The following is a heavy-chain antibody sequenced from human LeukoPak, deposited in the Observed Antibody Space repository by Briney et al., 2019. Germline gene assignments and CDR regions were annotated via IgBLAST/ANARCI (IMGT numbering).Heavy chain of an antibody. J-gene: IGHJ3*02. CDR1: GVSFSGYY. V-gene: IGHV4-34*01. CDR3: ARERDDSSGYLSRDAFDI. D-gene: IGHD3-22*01. Sequence: SETLSLTCAVYGVSFSGYYWSWIRQPPGKGLEWIGEINHSGSTNYNPSLKSRVTISVDTSNNQFSLKLSSVTAADTAVYYCARERDDSSGYLSRDAFDIWGQGTMVTVSS. CDR2: INHSGST.